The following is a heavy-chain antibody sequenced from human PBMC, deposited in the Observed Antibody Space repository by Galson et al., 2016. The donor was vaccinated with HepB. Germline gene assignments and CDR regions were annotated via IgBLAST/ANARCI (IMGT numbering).Heavy chain of an antibody. Sequence: QSGAEVKKPGDSLKISCQASGYRFVNYWIAWVRQRPGKGLEWMGIIYAGDSDTRYSPSFQGQVTISVDKSISTAYLQWSSLKASDTAIYYCARHPHSWLDYWGQGTPVTVSS. V-gene: IGHV5-51*01. CDR1: GYRFVNYW. CDR2: IYAGDSDT. CDR3: ARHPHSWLDY. J-gene: IGHJ4*02. D-gene: IGHD6-13*01.